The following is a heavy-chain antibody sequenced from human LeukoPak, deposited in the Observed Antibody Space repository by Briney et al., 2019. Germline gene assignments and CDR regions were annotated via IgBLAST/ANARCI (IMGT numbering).Heavy chain of an antibody. D-gene: IGHD4-23*01. CDR3: ARRADYGGNLGDY. J-gene: IGHJ4*02. CDR1: GGTFSSYA. V-gene: IGHV1-69*04. Sequence: ASVKVSCKASGGTFSSYAISWVRQAPGQGLEWTGRIIPIFGIANYAQKFQGRVTITADKSTSTAYMELSSLRSEDTAVYYCARRADYGGNLGDYWGQGTLVTVSS. CDR2: IIPIFGIA.